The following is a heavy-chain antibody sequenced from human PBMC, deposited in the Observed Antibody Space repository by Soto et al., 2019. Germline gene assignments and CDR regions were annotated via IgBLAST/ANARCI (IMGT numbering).Heavy chain of an antibody. Sequence: SETLSLTCTVSGGSVSSGSYYWSWIRQPPGKGLEWIGYIYYSGSTNYNPSLKSRVTISVDTSKNQFSLKLSSVTAADTAVYYCARDRPTYSSSSWFDPWGQGTLVTVSS. V-gene: IGHV4-61*01. J-gene: IGHJ5*02. D-gene: IGHD6-6*01. CDR3: ARDRPTYSSSSWFDP. CDR2: IYYSGST. CDR1: GGSVSSGSYY.